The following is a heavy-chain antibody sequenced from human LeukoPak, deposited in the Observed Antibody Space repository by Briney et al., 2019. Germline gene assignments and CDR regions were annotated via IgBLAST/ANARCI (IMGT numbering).Heavy chain of an antibody. J-gene: IGHJ4*02. D-gene: IGHD2-2*01. CDR3: AKKGEGVPAAMHLYYFDY. Sequence: PGGSLRLSCAASGFTFSSYAMSWVRQAPGKGLEWVSAISGSGGSTYYADSVKGRFTISRDNSKNTLYLQMNSLRAEDTAVYYCAKKGEGVPAAMHLYYFDYWGQGTLVTVSS. V-gene: IGHV3-23*01. CDR2: ISGSGGST. CDR1: GFTFSSYA.